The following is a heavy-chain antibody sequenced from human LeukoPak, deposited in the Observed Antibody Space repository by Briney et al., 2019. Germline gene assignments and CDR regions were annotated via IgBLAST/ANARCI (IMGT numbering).Heavy chain of an antibody. D-gene: IGHD1-26*01. Sequence: GASVKVSCKASGGTFSSYAISWVQQAPGQGLEWMGGIIPIFGTANYAQKFQGRVTITADESTSTAYMELSSLRSEDTAMYYCARGSSGSLGDYWGQGTLVTVSS. CDR1: GGTFSSYA. V-gene: IGHV1-69*13. CDR2: IIPIFGTA. CDR3: ARGSSGSLGDY. J-gene: IGHJ4*02.